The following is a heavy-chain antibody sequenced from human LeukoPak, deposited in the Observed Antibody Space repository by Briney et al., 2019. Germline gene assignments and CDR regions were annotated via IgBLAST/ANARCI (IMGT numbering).Heavy chain of an antibody. J-gene: IGHJ5*02. V-gene: IGHV4-59*01. D-gene: IGHD6-19*01. CDR2: IYYSGST. CDR3: ARAAGGSGWYWFDP. CDR1: GGSISSYY. Sequence: SETLSLTCTVSGGSISSYYWSWIRQPPGKGLEWIGYIYYSGSTNYNPSLKSRVTISVDTSKNQFSLKLSSVTAADTAVYYCARAAGGSGWYWFDPWGQGTLVTVSS.